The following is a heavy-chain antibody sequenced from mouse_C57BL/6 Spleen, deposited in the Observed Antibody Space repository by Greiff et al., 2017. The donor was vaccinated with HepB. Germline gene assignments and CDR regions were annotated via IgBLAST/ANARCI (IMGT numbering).Heavy chain of an antibody. CDR2: ISSGSSTI. CDR1: GFTFSDYG. J-gene: IGHJ4*01. D-gene: IGHD3-2*02. V-gene: IGHV5-17*01. Sequence: EVQVVESGGGLVKPGGSLKLSCAASGFTFSDYGMHWVRQAPEKGLEWVAYISSGSSTIYYADTVKGRFTISRDNAKNTLFLQMTSLRSEDTAMYYCATAQATPYAMDYWGQGTSVTVSS. CDR3: ATAQATPYAMDY.